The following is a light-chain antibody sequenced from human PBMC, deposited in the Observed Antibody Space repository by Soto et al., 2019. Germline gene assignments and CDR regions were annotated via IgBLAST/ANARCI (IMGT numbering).Light chain of an antibody. Sequence: QSALTQPRSVSGSPGQSVTISCTGTINDVGGYNFVSWYQQHPGKAPKLMIYDVSKRPSGVPDRFSGSKSGNTASLTISGLQAEDEADDYCCSYAGSYIYVVFGGGTKLTVL. V-gene: IGLV2-11*01. CDR2: DVS. CDR3: CSYAGSYIYVV. J-gene: IGLJ2*01. CDR1: INDVGGYNF.